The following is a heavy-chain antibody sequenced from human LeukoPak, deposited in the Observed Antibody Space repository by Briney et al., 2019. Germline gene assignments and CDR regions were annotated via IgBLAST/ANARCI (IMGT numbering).Heavy chain of an antibody. J-gene: IGHJ4*02. Sequence: GGSLRLSCAASGFTFSTYSMNWVRQAPGKGLEWVSSISRSNSYIHYADSLKGRFTISRDNSKNTLYLQMNSLRAEDTAVYYCAKVSGYSYGSPLDYWGQGTLVTVSS. D-gene: IGHD5-18*01. CDR3: AKVSGYSYGSPLDY. CDR1: GFTFSTYS. V-gene: IGHV3-21*04. CDR2: ISRSNSYI.